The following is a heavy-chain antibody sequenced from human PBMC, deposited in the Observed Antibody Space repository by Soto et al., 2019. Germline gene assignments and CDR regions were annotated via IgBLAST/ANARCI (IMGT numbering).Heavy chain of an antibody. J-gene: IGHJ4*02. CDR1: GGSFSGYY. Sequence: QVQLQQWGAGLLKPSETLSLTCAVYGGSFSGYYWSWIRQPPGKGLEWIGEINHSGSTNYNPSLKSRVTISVDTSQNPFSLKLSSVTAADTAVYYCARGLGCLRLFPPKNYFDYWGQGTLVTVSS. CDR3: ARGLGCLRLFPPKNYFDY. CDR2: INHSGST. D-gene: IGHD5-12*01. V-gene: IGHV4-34*01.